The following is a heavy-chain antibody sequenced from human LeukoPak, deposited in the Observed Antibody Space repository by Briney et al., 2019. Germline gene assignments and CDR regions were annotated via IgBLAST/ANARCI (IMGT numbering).Heavy chain of an antibody. Sequence: SETLSLTCTVSGGSISSSSYYWGWIRQPPGKGLEWIGSIYHSGSTYYNPSLKSRVTISVDTSKNQFSLKLSSVTAADTAVYYCARAWEQWLYFDYWGQGTLVTVSS. CDR1: GGSISSSSYY. J-gene: IGHJ4*02. CDR2: IYHSGST. V-gene: IGHV4-39*07. CDR3: ARAWEQWLYFDY. D-gene: IGHD6-19*01.